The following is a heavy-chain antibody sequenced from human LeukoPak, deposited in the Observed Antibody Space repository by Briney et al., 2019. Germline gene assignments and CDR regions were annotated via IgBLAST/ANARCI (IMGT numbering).Heavy chain of an antibody. CDR2: IYYSGST. Sequence: SETLSLTCTVSGGSISSYYWSWIRQPPGKGLEWIGYIYYSGSTNYNPSLKSRVTISVDTSKNQFSLKLSSVTAADTAVYHCAGGRGYSYGAFDYWGQGTLVTVSS. D-gene: IGHD5-18*01. CDR1: GGSISSYY. J-gene: IGHJ4*02. CDR3: AGGRGYSYGAFDY. V-gene: IGHV4-59*01.